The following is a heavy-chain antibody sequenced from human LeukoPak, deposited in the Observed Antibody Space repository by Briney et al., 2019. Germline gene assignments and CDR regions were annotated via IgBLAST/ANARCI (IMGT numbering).Heavy chain of an antibody. CDR2: ISGSGGST. D-gene: IGHD3-3*01. CDR3: AKDSTPIFGVVITIRYYYYGMDV. V-gene: IGHV3-23*01. Sequence: GGSLRLSCAASGFTFSSYAMSWVRPAPGKGLEWVSAISGSGGSTYYADSVKGRFTISRDNSKNTLYLQMNSLRAEDTAVYYCAKDSTPIFGVVITIRYYYYGMDVWGQGTTVTVSS. J-gene: IGHJ6*02. CDR1: GFTFSSYA.